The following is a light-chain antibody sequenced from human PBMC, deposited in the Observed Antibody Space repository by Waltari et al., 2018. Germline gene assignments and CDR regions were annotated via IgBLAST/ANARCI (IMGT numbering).Light chain of an antibody. J-gene: IGKJ2*01. CDR2: GIS. CDR1: QDVDNF. CDR3: QQYGSSPAT. V-gene: IGKV3-20*01. Sequence: EIVLTQSPGTLSLSPGERVTLSCRASQDVDNFLAWYQQKPGQAPMLLIYGISSRATGIPDRFIGSGSETDFTLTIRRLEPEDFAVYYCQQYGSSPATFGQGTRVEIK.